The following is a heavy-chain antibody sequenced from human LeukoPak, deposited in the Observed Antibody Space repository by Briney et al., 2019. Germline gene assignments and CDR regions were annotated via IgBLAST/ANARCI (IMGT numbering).Heavy chain of an antibody. V-gene: IGHV3-7*01. CDR2: IKQDGSEK. J-gene: IGHJ4*02. D-gene: IGHD3-22*01. CDR3: ARDQGGDSSGYYLGASAFDY. CDR1: GFTFSSYW. Sequence: GGSLRLSCAASGFTFSSYWMSWVRQAPGKGLEWVANIKQDGSEKYYVDSVEGRFTISRDNAKNSLYLQMNGLRAEDTAVYYCARDQGGDSSGYYLGASAFDYWGLGTLVTVSS.